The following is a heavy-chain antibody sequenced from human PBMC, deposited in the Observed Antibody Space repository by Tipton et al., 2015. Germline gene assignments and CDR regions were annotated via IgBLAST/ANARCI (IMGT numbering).Heavy chain of an antibody. Sequence: WIRQPPGKGLEWVSGINVSGGGTYYADSVRGRFTISRDSSKNMLYLQMNSLRAEDTAVYYCAKDFRGRTYLDYWGQGTLVTVSS. CDR2: INVSGGGT. V-gene: IGHV3-23*01. J-gene: IGHJ4*02. CDR3: AKDFRGRTYLDY. D-gene: IGHD2-15*01.